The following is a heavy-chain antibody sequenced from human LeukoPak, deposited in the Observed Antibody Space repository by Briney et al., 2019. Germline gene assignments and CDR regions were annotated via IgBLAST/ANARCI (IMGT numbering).Heavy chain of an antibody. Sequence: GGSLRLSCAASGFTFDDYVMHWVRQAPGKGLEWVSGITWNSDTIAYADSVKGRFTISRDNAKNSLYLQMNSLRAEDTALYYCARAPMIVVVITDGWGAFDIWGQGTMVTVSS. CDR1: GFTFDDYV. J-gene: IGHJ3*02. CDR2: ITWNSDTI. V-gene: IGHV3-9*01. CDR3: ARAPMIVVVITDGWGAFDI. D-gene: IGHD3-22*01.